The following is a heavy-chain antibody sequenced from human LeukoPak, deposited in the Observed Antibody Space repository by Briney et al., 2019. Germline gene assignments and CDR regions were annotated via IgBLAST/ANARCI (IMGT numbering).Heavy chain of an antibody. CDR1: GYTFSSYW. Sequence: GGSLRLSCAASGYTFSSYWMHWVRQAPGKGLVWVSRINSDGSSTSYADSVKGRFTISRDNSKNTLYLQMNSLRAEDTAVYYCARPNKIFGVVNVWGQGTLITVSS. CDR2: INSDGSST. V-gene: IGHV3-74*01. D-gene: IGHD3-3*01. CDR3: ARPNKIFGVVNV. J-gene: IGHJ4*02.